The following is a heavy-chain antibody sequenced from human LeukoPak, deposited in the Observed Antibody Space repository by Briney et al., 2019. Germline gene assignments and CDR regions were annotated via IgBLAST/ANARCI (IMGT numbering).Heavy chain of an antibody. CDR2: INHSGST. V-gene: IGHV4-34*01. J-gene: IGHJ4*02. CDR3: ARLGDSSSWYYFDY. D-gene: IGHD6-13*01. Sequence: SGTLSLTCAVYGGSFSGYYWSWIRQPPGKGLEWIGEINHSGSTNYNPSLKSRVTISVDTSKNQFSLKLSSVTAADTAVYYCARLGDSSSWYYFDYWGQGTLVTVSS. CDR1: GGSFSGYY.